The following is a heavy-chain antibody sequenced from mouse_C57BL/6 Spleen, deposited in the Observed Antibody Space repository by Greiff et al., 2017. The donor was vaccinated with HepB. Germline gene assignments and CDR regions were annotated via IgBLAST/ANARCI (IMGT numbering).Heavy chain of an antibody. V-gene: IGHV1-50*01. D-gene: IGHD1-1*01. CDR2: IDPSDSYT. J-gene: IGHJ2*01. Sequence: QVQLQQPGAELVKPGASVKLSCKASGYTFTSYWMQWVKQRPGQGREWIGEIDPSDSYTNYNQKFKGKATLTVDTSSSTAYMQLSSLTSEDSAVYYCARSLITTVDFDYWGQGTTLTVSS. CDR3: ARSLITTVDFDY. CDR1: GYTFTSYW.